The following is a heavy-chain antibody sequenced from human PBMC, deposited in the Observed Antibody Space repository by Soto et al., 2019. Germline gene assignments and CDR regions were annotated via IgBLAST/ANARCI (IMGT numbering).Heavy chain of an antibody. CDR1: GYTFIDYF. Sequence: ASVKVSCKASGYTFIDYFIHWVRQAPGQGLEWMGWINPNSGDTNSAQKFQGRVAMTRDTSISTAYMELSGLRSDDTAVYYCARQLDTTMITNSSVQKTMVTVFS. CDR2: INPNSGDT. J-gene: IGHJ4*02. V-gene: IGHV1-2*02. D-gene: IGHD5-18*01. CDR3: ARQLDTTMITNS.